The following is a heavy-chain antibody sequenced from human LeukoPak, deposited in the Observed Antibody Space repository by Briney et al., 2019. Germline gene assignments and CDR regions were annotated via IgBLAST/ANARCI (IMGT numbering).Heavy chain of an antibody. J-gene: IGHJ4*02. CDR3: ARRRRVYSSGWNSGAY. D-gene: IGHD6-19*01. V-gene: IGHV4-59*12. CDR2: VYYSGST. CDR1: GGSIRSYF. Sequence: SETLSLTCTVSGGSIRSYFWSWIRQPPGKGLEWIGYVYYSGSTNYNPSLKSRVTISVDTPKNQFSLKLSSVTAADTAVYYCARRRRVYSSGWNSGAYWGQGTLVTVSS.